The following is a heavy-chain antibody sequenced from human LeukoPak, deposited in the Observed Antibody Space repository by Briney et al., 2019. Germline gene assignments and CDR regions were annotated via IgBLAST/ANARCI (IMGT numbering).Heavy chain of an antibody. CDR2: ISISDDT. CDR3: ATEILPNDY. CDR1: AFSFSSHA. Sequence: PGGSLRLSCAVSAFSFSSHAMTWVRQAPGMGLEWVSGISISDDTFYADSVRGRFTVFRDKSKNTLYLQMSSLRAEDTAVYYCATEILPNDYWGQGTLVTVSS. J-gene: IGHJ4*02. V-gene: IGHV3-23*01.